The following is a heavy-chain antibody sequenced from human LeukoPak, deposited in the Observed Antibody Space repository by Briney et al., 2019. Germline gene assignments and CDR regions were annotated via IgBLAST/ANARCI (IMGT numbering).Heavy chain of an antibody. D-gene: IGHD3-9*01. CDR2: IYPGDSDT. Sequence: GESLKISCKGSGYSFISYWIGWVRQMPGKGLEWMGIIYPGDSDTRYSPSFQGQVTISADKSISTAYLQWSSLKASDTAMYYCARRGPAGYYSLNYFDYWGQGTLVTVSS. J-gene: IGHJ4*02. CDR3: ARRGPAGYYSLNYFDY. V-gene: IGHV5-51*01. CDR1: GYSFISYW.